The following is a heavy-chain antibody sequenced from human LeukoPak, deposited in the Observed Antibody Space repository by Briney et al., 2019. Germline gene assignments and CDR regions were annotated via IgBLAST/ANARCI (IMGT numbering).Heavy chain of an antibody. V-gene: IGHV3-73*01. CDR2: IRSKANSYAT. CDR3: TSYYGSGSYSDY. J-gene: IGHJ4*02. D-gene: IGHD3-10*01. Sequence: GGSLKLSCAASGFTFSGSAMHWVRQASGKGLEWVGRIRSKANSYATAYAASVKGRFTISRDDSKNTAYLQMNSLKTEDTAVYYCTSYYGSGSYSDYWDQGTLVTVSS. CDR1: GFTFSGSA.